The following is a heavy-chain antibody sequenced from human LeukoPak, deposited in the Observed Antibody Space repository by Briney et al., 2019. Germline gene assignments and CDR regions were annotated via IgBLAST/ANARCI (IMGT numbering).Heavy chain of an antibody. J-gene: IGHJ4*02. CDR1: GVSISSYY. D-gene: IGHD3-9*01. CDR3: ARRPRNDILTGTPFDY. V-gene: IGHV4-59*01. Sequence: SETLSLTCTVSGVSISSYYWSWIRQPPGKGLEWIGYIYYSGSTDSNPSLKSRVTISVDTSKNQFSLKLRSVTAADTAVYYCARRPRNDILTGTPFDYWGQGILVTVSS. CDR2: IYYSGST.